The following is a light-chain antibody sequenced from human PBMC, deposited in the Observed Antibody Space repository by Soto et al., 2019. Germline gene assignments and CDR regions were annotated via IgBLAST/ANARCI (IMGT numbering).Light chain of an antibody. CDR2: VAS. J-gene: IGKJ1*01. CDR1: QSISTY. V-gene: IGKV1-39*01. Sequence: DIHMTQSPSSLSASVGDRVTITCRASQSISTYLNWYQQKPGKAPNLLIYVASSLQSGVPSRFSGSGSGTDFTLTISSLQPEDFATYYCQQSYSTPRTFGQGTKVEIK. CDR3: QQSYSTPRT.